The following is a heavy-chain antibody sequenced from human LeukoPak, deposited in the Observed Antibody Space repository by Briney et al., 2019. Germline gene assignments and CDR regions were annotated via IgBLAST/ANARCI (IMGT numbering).Heavy chain of an antibody. V-gene: IGHV3-30*18. J-gene: IGHJ6*02. CDR1: GFTFSTYG. CDR3: AKDSYGMDV. CDR2: ISYDGTNK. Sequence: GGSLRLSCAASGFTFSTYGMHWVRQAPGKGLEWVAVISYDGTNKYYADSVKGRFTISRDNSKNTLYLQMNSLRAEDTTVYYCAKDSYGMDVWGQGTTVTVSS.